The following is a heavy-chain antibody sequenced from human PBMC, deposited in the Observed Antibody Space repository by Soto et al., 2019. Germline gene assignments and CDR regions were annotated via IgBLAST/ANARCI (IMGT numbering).Heavy chain of an antibody. J-gene: IGHJ4*02. V-gene: IGHV3-23*01. D-gene: IGHD3-22*01. Sequence: GGSLRLSCAASGFTFSSYAMSWVRQAPGKGLEWVSAISGSGGSTYYADSVKGRFTISRDNSKNTLYLQMNSLRAEDTAVYYCAKDYSHSYYYDSSGCLDYWGQGTLVTVSS. CDR3: AKDYSHSYYYDSSGCLDY. CDR2: ISGSGGST. CDR1: GFTFSSYA.